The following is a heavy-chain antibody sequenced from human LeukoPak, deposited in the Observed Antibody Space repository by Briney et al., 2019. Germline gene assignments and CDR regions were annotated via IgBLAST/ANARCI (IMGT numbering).Heavy chain of an antibody. D-gene: IGHD6-13*01. V-gene: IGHV4-34*01. CDR2: INHSGIT. J-gene: IGHJ4*02. CDR3: ARGVYIAAAQYGY. Sequence: SETLSLTCTVYGGSFSDYYWSWIRQPPGKGLEWIGEINHSGITNHNPSLKSRVTISVDTSKNEISLKVTSVSAADTAVYYCARGVYIAAAQYGYWGQGTLVTVSS. CDR1: GGSFSDYY.